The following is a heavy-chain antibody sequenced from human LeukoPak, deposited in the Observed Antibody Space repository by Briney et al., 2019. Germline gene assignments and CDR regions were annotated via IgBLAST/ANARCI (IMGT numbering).Heavy chain of an antibody. D-gene: IGHD6-19*01. V-gene: IGHV1-69*01. CDR2: IIPIFGTA. Sequence: GSSVKVSCKASGGTFSSYAISWVRQATGQGLEWMGGIIPIFGTANYAQNFQGRVTITADESTSTAYMELSSLRSEDTAVYYCARDGGAVAGRFDYWGQGTLVTVSS. J-gene: IGHJ4*02. CDR3: ARDGGAVAGRFDY. CDR1: GGTFSSYA.